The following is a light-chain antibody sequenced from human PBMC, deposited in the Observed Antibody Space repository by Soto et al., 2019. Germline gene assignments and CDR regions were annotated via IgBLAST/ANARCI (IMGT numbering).Light chain of an antibody. J-gene: IGKJ1*01. CDR3: QQYDSWLVWT. Sequence: IVLTQSPATLSVSPGDTATLSCRANQSVSSNLAWYQQKPGQAPSLLIYGASTRATAIPARFSGSGSGTEFTLNITSLRSEDIAVYYCQQYDSWLVWTFGQGTKVEI. CDR2: GAS. CDR1: QSVSSN. V-gene: IGKV3-15*01.